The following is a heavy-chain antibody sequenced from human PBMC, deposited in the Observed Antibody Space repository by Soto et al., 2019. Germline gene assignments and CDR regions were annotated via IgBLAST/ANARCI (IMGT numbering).Heavy chain of an antibody. J-gene: IGHJ6*02. D-gene: IGHD3-16*02. CDR2: ISSSGSTI. CDR3: ASLPIMITFGGVIARYGMDV. V-gene: IGHV3-48*03. Sequence: GGCLRLSCAASGFTFSSYEMNWVRQAPGKGLEWVSYISSSGSTIYYADSVKGRFTISRDNAKNSLYLQMNSLRAEDTAVYYCASLPIMITFGGVIARYGMDVWGQGTTVTVSS. CDR1: GFTFSSYE.